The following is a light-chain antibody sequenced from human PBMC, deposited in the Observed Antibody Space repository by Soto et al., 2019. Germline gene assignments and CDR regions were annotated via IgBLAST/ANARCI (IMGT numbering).Light chain of an antibody. CDR1: QRITNSF. Sequence: EIVLTQSPVTLSLSPGERATLSCRASQRITNSFLAWFQQKPGLAPRLLIYATSTRASGIPDRFSGSGSGTDFALTISRLEPEDFALYYCQQYGRSPFTFGQGTKLRIK. J-gene: IGKJ2*01. CDR3: QQYGRSPFT. V-gene: IGKV3-20*01. CDR2: ATS.